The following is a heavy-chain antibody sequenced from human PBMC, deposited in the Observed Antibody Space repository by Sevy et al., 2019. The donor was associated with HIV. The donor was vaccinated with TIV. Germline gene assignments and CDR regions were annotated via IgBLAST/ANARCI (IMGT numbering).Heavy chain of an antibody. CDR3: AKDTAPHYYDSSGQYYYYYGMDV. J-gene: IGHJ6*02. Sequence: GGSLRLSCAASGFTFDDYAMHWVRQAPGKGLEWVSGISWNSGSIGYEDSVKGRFPISRDNAKNSLYLQMNSLRAEDTALYYCAKDTAPHYYDSSGQYYYYYGMDVWGQGTTVTVSS. CDR2: ISWNSGSI. CDR1: GFTFDDYA. V-gene: IGHV3-9*01. D-gene: IGHD3-22*01.